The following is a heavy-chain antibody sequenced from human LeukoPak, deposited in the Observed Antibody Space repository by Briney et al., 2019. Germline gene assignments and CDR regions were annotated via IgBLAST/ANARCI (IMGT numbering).Heavy chain of an antibody. J-gene: IGHJ6*03. Sequence: ASVKVSCKASGYAFTGYYMQWVREAPGQGLEWMERINPNSGGTNYAQKFQGRVTMTRDTSISTAYMELSRLRSDDTAVYYCARVEDYCSGGSCYVSYYYYMDVWGKGTTVTVSS. CDR2: INPNSGGT. CDR1: GYAFTGYY. D-gene: IGHD2-15*01. CDR3: ARVEDYCSGGSCYVSYYYYMDV. V-gene: IGHV1-2*06.